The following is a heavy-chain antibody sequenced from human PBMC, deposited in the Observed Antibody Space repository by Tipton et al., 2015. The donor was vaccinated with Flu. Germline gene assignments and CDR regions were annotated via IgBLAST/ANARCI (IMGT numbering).Heavy chain of an antibody. CDR1: GGSISSSRYY. J-gene: IGHJ5*01. CDR2: IYHSGTA. Sequence: LRLSCTVSGGSISSSRYYWGWIRQPPGKGLEWIGSIYHSGTAYYNPSLKSRVTISVDTSKNQFSLRLSSMTAADTAVYYCAKVKFGWVESWAQGSLLTVSS. V-gene: IGHV4-39*07. D-gene: IGHD3-16*01. CDR3: AKVKFGWVES.